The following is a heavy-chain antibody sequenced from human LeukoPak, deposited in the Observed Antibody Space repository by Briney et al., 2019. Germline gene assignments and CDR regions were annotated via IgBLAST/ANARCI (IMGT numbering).Heavy chain of an antibody. CDR3: AGDHILVGTKNAFDV. D-gene: IGHD1-7*01. Sequence: SVKVSCKASGGTFSSYAISWVRQAPGQGLEWMGGIIPIFGTANYAQKFQGRVSMTADTSTSTAYMELSRLTSDDTAIYYCAGDHILVGTKNAFDVWGQGTMVTVSS. CDR2: IIPIFGTA. V-gene: IGHV1-69*06. J-gene: IGHJ3*01. CDR1: GGTFSSYA.